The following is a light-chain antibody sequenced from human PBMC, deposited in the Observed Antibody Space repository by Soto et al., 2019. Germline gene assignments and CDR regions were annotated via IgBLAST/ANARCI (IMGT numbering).Light chain of an antibody. V-gene: IGLV2-14*01. J-gene: IGLJ1*01. CDR1: SSDVGGYNY. CDR3: SSYTTSNTRQIV. CDR2: EVT. Sequence: QSALTQPPSASGSPGQSVTISCTGTSSDVGGYNYVSWYQHHPGKAPKLMIYEVTNRPSGVSNPFSGSKSGNTASLTISGLQPEDEADYYCSSYTTSNTRQIVFGTGTKVTVL.